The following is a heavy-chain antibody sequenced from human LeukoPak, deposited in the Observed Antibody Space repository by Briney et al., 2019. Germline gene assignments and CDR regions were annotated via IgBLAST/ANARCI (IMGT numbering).Heavy chain of an antibody. V-gene: IGHV1-18*01. CDR2: ISAYNGNT. D-gene: IGHD1-26*01. CDR1: GYTFTNYG. J-gene: IGHJ4*02. CDR3: SIVGANEGY. Sequence: ASVKVSCKASGYTFTNYGISWVRQAPGQGLEWMGWISAYNGNTNYAQKFQGRVTMTRNTSISTAYMELSSLRSEDTAVYYCSIVGANEGYWGQGTLVTVSS.